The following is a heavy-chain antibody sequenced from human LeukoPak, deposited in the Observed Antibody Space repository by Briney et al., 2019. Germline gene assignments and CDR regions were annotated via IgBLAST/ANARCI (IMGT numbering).Heavy chain of an antibody. CDR2: MESNPAGGRV. J-gene: IGHJ4*02. Sequence: GGSLRLSCAASGFTFVNAWMTWIRQAPGKGLEWVGRMESNPAGGRVDYAAPVKGRFTISRDDSRSTLYLQLNNLGAEDTAVYYCTALAFDVHYWGRGTLITVSS. CDR3: TALAFDVHY. CDR1: GFTFVNAW. D-gene: IGHD2/OR15-2a*01. V-gene: IGHV3-15*04.